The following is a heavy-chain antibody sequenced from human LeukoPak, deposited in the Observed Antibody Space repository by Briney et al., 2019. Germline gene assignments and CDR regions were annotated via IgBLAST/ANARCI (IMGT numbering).Heavy chain of an antibody. CDR1: GFTFSIYG. Sequence: PGGSLRLSCAEFGFTFSIYGMHWVRQAPGKGLEWVAFIRYDGSNKYYADSIKGRFTISRDNSKNTLYMPMNSLRAEDTTMYYCAKDQVGATSPFDICGQGTMVTVSS. J-gene: IGHJ3*02. CDR3: AKDQVGATSPFDI. CDR2: IRYDGSNK. V-gene: IGHV3-30*02. D-gene: IGHD1-26*01.